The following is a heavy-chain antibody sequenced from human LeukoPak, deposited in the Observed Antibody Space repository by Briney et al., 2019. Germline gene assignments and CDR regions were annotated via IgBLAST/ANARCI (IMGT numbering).Heavy chain of an antibody. CDR3: ARGQGIAAAGCLDY. J-gene: IGHJ4*02. CDR1: GGSFSGYY. Sequence: SETLSLTCAAYGGSFSGYYWSWIRQPPGKGLEWIGEINHSGSTNYNPSLKSRVTISVDTSKNQFSLKLSSVTAADTAVYYCARGQGIAAAGCLDYWGQGTLVTVSS. CDR2: INHSGST. V-gene: IGHV4-34*01. D-gene: IGHD6-13*01.